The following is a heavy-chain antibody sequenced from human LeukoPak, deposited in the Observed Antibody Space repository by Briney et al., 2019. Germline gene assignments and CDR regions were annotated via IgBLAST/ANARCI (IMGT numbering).Heavy chain of an antibody. CDR3: ARDPTMVRGNPGC. CDR1: GGSISSGGYS. D-gene: IGHD3-10*01. V-gene: IGHV4-30-2*01. Sequence: TSETLSLTCAVSGGSISSGGYSWSWIRQPPGKGLEWIGYIYHSGSTYYNPSLKSRVTISVDTSKNQFSLKLSSVTAADTAVYYCARDPTMVRGNPGCWGQGTLVTVSS. CDR2: IYHSGST. J-gene: IGHJ4*02.